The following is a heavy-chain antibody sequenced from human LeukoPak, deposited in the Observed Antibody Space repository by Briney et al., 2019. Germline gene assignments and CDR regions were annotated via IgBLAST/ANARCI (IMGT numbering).Heavy chain of an antibody. Sequence: PGGSLRLSCAASGFTFSSYAMAWVRQAPGKGLEWVSSITTTSSTYYADSVKGRFTVSRDNSKNALSLQMKSLRAEDTAVYYCVKDRRVRSSGWYGDYWGQGTLVTVSS. CDR3: VKDRRVRSSGWYGDY. D-gene: IGHD6-19*01. CDR2: ITTTSST. V-gene: IGHV3-23*01. J-gene: IGHJ4*02. CDR1: GFTFSSYA.